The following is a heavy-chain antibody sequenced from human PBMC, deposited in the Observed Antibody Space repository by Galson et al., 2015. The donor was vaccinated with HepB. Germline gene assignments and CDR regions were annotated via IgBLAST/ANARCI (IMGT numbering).Heavy chain of an antibody. J-gene: IGHJ4*02. Sequence: SLRLSCAASGFTFNNYAMSWVRQAPGKGLEWVSGISGSGGSTYHADSAKGRFTISRDNSKNTLYLQMSSLRADDTAVYYCAKGGLEVLLGVQYFDYWGQGTQVTV. CDR2: ISGSGGST. D-gene: IGHD1-7*01. CDR1: GFTFNNYA. CDR3: AKGGLEVLLGVQYFDY. V-gene: IGHV3-23*01.